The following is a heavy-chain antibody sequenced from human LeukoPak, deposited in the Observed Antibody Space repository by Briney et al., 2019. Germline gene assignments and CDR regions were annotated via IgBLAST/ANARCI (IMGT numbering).Heavy chain of an antibody. CDR2: IYWNDDK. J-gene: IGHJ4*02. V-gene: IGHV2-5*01. CDR3: VHKGGCGGGSRYAN. Sequence: SGPTLVKPTQTLTLTCTFSGFSLSTSGVGVGWIRQPPGKALEWLALIYWNDDKRYSPSLKSRLTITKDTSKNQVVLTMTNMDPGETARYYFVHKGGCGGGSRYANWGQGTLVPVSS. CDR1: GFSLSTSGVG. D-gene: IGHD2-15*01.